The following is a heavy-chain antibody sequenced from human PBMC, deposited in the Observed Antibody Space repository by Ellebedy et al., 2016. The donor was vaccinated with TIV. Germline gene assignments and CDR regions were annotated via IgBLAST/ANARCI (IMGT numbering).Heavy chain of an antibody. J-gene: IGHJ4*02. CDR1: GYSFTNNW. CDR2: IYPDDSFT. Sequence: GESLKISCKGSGYSFTNNWIGWVRQMPGIGLDWIGIIYPDDSFTSYSPSFQGQVTLSADKSISTAYLQWSSLKASDTAMYYCASAKYYGSGTYAHYLDYWGQGTLVTVSS. V-gene: IGHV5-51*01. D-gene: IGHD3-10*01. CDR3: ASAKYYGSGTYAHYLDY.